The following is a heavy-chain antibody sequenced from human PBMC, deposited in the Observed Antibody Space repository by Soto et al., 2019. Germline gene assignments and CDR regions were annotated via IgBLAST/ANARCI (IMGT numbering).Heavy chain of an antibody. CDR3: AARRDAGPG. J-gene: IGHJ4*02. CDR2: IYHTGIT. V-gene: IGHV4-4*02. Sequence: SETLSLTCAVSGGSISTMDWWTWVRQPPGKGLQWIGEIYHTGITNYNPSLQSRVTISIDESRTSFSLNLDSVTAADTAVYYWAARRDAGPGWGQGTLVTVAS. CDR1: GGSISTMDW.